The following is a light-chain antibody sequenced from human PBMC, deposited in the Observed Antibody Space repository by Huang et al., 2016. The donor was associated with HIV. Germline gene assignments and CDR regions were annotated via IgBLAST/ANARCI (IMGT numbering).Light chain of an antibody. J-gene: IGKJ1*01. CDR1: QDINTY. Sequence: AIRITQSPSSLSASTGDKVSITCRASQDINTYLAWYQQKPGEPPSPLIYATSTLHSWVSSRFSGSGSGTDFTLTITHLQSEDFATYYCQQYYSFPLTFGQGSQVEV. V-gene: IGKV1-8*01. CDR3: QQYYSFPLT. CDR2: ATS.